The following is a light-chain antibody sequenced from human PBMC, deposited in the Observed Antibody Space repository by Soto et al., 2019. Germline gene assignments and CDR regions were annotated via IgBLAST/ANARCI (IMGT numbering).Light chain of an antibody. J-gene: IGKJ2*01. Sequence: EVVLTQSPGTLSLSPGERATLSCRASQSVSNNYFAWYQQKPGQAPRLLIFGSSDRATGIPDRFSGSGSGTDFTITISRLEPADFAVYYCQQYGSAPPYTFGQGTKLEIK. CDR1: QSVSNNY. CDR3: QQYGSAPPYT. CDR2: GSS. V-gene: IGKV3-20*01.